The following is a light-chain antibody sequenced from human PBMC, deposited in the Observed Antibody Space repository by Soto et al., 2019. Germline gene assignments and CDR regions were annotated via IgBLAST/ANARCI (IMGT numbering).Light chain of an antibody. V-gene: IGKV3-11*01. CDR1: QSVSRY. J-gene: IGKJ4*01. CDR3: QQRSDGLT. CDR2: DTS. Sequence: EIVLTQSPATLSLSPGERATLSCRASQSVSRYFAWYQQKPGQAPRLLMYDTSNRATGIPARFSGSGSGTDFPRTISSLEPEDFEVYYCQQRSDGLTFGGATRVEIK.